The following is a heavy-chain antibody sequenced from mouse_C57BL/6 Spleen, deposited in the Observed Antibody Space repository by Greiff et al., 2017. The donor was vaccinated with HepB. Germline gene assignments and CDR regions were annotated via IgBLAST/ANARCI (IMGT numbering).Heavy chain of an antibody. V-gene: IGHV3-6*01. CDR3: ARERYDYFDY. Sequence: VQLKESGPGLVKPSQSLSLTCSVTGYSITSGYYWNWIRQFPGNKLEWMGYISYDGSNNYNPSLKNRISITRDTSKNQFFLKLNSVTTEDTATYYCARERYDYFDYWGQGTTLTVSS. CDR2: ISYDGSN. J-gene: IGHJ2*01. CDR1: GYSITSGYY. D-gene: IGHD1-1*01.